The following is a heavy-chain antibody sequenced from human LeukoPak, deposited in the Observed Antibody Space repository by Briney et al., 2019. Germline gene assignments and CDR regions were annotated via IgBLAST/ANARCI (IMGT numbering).Heavy chain of an antibody. D-gene: IGHD3-3*01. CDR2: INTYNGNT. CDR3: ARTRAGDFWSGYYGIDY. Sequence: ASVKVSCKASGYTFNSYVISWVRQAPGQGREGMGWINTYNGNTNYAQKLQGRVTMTTDTSTSTAYMELRSLRSDDRAMYYCARTRAGDFWSGYYGIDYWGQGTLVTVSS. CDR1: GYTFNSYV. J-gene: IGHJ4*02. V-gene: IGHV1-18*01.